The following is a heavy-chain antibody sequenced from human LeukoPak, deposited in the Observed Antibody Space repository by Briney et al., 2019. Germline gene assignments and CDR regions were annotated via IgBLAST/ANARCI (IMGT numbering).Heavy chain of an antibody. V-gene: IGHV3-23*01. CDR2: VSGGGST. Sequence: GGSLRLSCAASGFTFSSFAMSWVRQAPGKGLEWVSTVSGGGSTYYADSVKGRFTISRDNPKDTLYLQLNSLRAEDTAVYYCTKSDWFDPWGQGTLVTVSS. CDR3: TKSDWFDP. J-gene: IGHJ5*02. CDR1: GFTFSSFA.